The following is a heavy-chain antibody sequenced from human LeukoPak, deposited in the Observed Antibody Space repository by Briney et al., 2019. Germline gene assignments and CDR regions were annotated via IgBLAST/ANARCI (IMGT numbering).Heavy chain of an antibody. D-gene: IGHD3-16*02. J-gene: IGHJ4*02. CDR3: AKAAYDYVWGSYHGYYFDY. CDR1: GFTFRNYV. V-gene: IGHV3-23*01. Sequence: GGSLRLSCAASGFTFRNYVMSWVRQAPGKGLEWVSGISGSGGSTDYADSVKGRFTISRDNSKNTLYLQMNSLRAEDTAVYYCAKAAYDYVWGSYHGYYFDYWGQGTLVTVSS. CDR2: ISGSGGST.